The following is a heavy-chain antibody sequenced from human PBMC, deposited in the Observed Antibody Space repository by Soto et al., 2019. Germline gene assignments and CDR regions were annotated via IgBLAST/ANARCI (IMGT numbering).Heavy chain of an antibody. CDR1: GGSISSGGYS. V-gene: IGHV4-30-2*01. D-gene: IGHD1-26*01. CDR3: ARDPPGAGPDFDL. CDR2: MSHSGST. Sequence: QLHLQESGSRLVEPSQTLSLTCAVSGGSISSGGYSWNWVRLPPGKGLEWIGFMSHSGSTCYNPSLKSRVTISVDRSKNQFSLELTSATAADTAVYYCARDPPGAGPDFDLWGQGTLVTVSS. J-gene: IGHJ4*02.